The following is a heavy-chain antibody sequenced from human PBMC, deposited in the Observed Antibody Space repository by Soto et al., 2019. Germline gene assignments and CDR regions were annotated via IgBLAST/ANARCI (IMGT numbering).Heavy chain of an antibody. Sequence: EVQLVESGGGLVQPGGSLRLSCAASGYTFSTYWMHWVRQAPGKGLVWVSRINSDGSDTDYADSVKGRFTISRDNAKSVVDPQMDRLGAGDTGVYYCARDWLSYGGSYLGYWGQGTLVTVSS. CDR3: ARDWLSYGGSYLGY. V-gene: IGHV3-74*01. J-gene: IGHJ4*02. D-gene: IGHD1-26*01. CDR2: INSDGSDT. CDR1: GYTFSTYW.